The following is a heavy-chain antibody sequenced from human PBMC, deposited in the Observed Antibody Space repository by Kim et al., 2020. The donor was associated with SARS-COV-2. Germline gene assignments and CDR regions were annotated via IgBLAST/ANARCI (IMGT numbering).Heavy chain of an antibody. Sequence: SVKSRITINPDTSKNQFSLQLNSVTPEDTAVYYCAREGIVVVPAAPLDYWGQGTLVTVSS. D-gene: IGHD2-2*01. V-gene: IGHV6-1*01. CDR3: AREGIVVVPAAPLDY. J-gene: IGHJ4*02.